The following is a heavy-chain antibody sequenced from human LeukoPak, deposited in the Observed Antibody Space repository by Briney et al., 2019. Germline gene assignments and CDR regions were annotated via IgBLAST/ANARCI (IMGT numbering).Heavy chain of an antibody. Sequence: PSETLSLTCSVSGGSISNYYWSWIRQPPGKGLEGIGYVYISGSTNYKPSLRSRVTIALDTSKRQFSLKLSSVTAADTALYYCARIPLGYSGAYYFDSWGQGTLVTVSS. CDR3: ARIPLGYSGAYYFDS. V-gene: IGHV4-4*09. J-gene: IGHJ4*02. CDR1: GGSISNYY. CDR2: VYISGST. D-gene: IGHD5-12*01.